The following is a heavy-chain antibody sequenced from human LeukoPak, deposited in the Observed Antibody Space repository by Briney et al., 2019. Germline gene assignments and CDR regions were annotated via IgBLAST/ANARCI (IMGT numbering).Heavy chain of an antibody. Sequence: PSETLSLTCTVSGGSISSYYWSWIRQPPGKGLEYIGYIYSSGSTNYNPSLKSRVTISVDTSKNQFSLKLSSMTAADTAVYYCARDNGSVYPPPFDYGGQGTLVTVSS. CDR3: ARDNGSVYPPPFDY. CDR2: IYSSGST. CDR1: GGSISSYY. J-gene: IGHJ4*02. D-gene: IGHD3-22*01. V-gene: IGHV4-59*01.